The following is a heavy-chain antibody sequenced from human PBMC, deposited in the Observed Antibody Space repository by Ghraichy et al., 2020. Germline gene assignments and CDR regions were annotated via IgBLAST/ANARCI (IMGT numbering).Heavy chain of an antibody. CDR1: GFTFSTYT. V-gene: IGHV3-30*03. CDR2: ISYDENVK. Sequence: GGSLRLSCAASGFTFSTYTMHWVRQAPGKGLEWVIFISYDENVKYYADSVKGRFTISRDNSKNTVYLQMNSLRAEDTAVYHCVRARSTTYSLDYWGQGTLVTVSS. CDR3: VRARSTTYSLDY. J-gene: IGHJ4*02. D-gene: IGHD2-15*01.